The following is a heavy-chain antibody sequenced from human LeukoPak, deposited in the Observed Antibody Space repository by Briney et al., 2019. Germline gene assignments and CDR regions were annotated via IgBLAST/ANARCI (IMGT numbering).Heavy chain of an antibody. CDR3: ARSSWSLFDY. CDR1: GYSVSSGYY. V-gene: IGHV4-38-2*02. D-gene: IGHD1-26*01. J-gene: IGHJ4*02. CDR2: IYHSGST. Sequence: PSETLSLTCTVSGYSVSSGYYWGWIRQSPGKGLEWIGSIYHSGSTYYSPSLRSRITISVDTSKNQFSLKLSSMTAADTAVYYCARSSWSLFDYWGQGTLVTVSS.